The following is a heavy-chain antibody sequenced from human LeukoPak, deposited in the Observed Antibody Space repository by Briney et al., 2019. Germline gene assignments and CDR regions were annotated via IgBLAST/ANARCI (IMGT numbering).Heavy chain of an antibody. D-gene: IGHD3-22*01. CDR3: ASMGSSGYYPTVYFQH. Sequence: TSETLSLTCTVSGGSISSYYWSWIRQPPGKGLEWIGYIYYSGSTNYNPSLKSRVTISVGTSKNQFSLKLSSVTAADTAVYYCASMGSSGYYPTVYFQHWGQGTLVTVSS. V-gene: IGHV4-59*01. J-gene: IGHJ1*01. CDR2: IYYSGST. CDR1: GGSISSYY.